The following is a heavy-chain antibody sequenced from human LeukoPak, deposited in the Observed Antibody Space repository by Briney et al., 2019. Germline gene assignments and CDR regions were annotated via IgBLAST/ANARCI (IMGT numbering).Heavy chain of an antibody. CDR2: IYYSGST. Sequence: SETLSLTCSVSGGSFSNYYWSWIRQPPGKGLEWIGYIYYSGSTNYNPSLKSRVTISVDTSKNQFSLKLSSVTAADTAVYYCARDRGRLGSNYYYGMDVWGKGTTVTVSS. CDR1: GGSFSNYY. D-gene: IGHD3-10*01. CDR3: ARDRGRLGSNYYYGMDV. V-gene: IGHV4-59*01. J-gene: IGHJ6*04.